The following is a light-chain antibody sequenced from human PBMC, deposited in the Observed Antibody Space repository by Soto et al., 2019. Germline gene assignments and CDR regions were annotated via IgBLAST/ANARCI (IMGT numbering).Light chain of an antibody. Sequence: QSVLTQPASVSGSPGQSITISCTGTSSDVGGYNYVSWYQQQAGKAPKLLIYEVNYRPSGVSDRFSGTKYCTTASLTISGLQTEDEADYYCSSYTTTKNCVFGTGTKLTVL. J-gene: IGLJ1*01. CDR1: SSDVGGYNY. CDR2: EVN. CDR3: SSYTTTKNCV. V-gene: IGLV2-14*01.